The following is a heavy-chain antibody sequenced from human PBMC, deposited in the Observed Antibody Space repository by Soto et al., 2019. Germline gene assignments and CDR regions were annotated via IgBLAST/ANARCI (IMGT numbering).Heavy chain of an antibody. CDR3: ARVPDY. Sequence: SETLSLTCTVSGGSISGYYWSWIRQPPGKGLEWIGYMYNTGSTVYNPSFKSRVTISIDRSKNQFSLKLSSVTAADTAVYYCARVPDYWGQGILVT. V-gene: IGHV4-59*12. CDR1: GGSISGYY. CDR2: MYNTGST. J-gene: IGHJ4*02. D-gene: IGHD2-2*01.